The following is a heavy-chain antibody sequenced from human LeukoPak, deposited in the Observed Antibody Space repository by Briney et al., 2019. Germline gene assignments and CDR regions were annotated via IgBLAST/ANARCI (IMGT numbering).Heavy chain of an antibody. V-gene: IGHV3-21*01. CDR2: ISSGSSYI. Sequence: PGGSLRLSCAASGITFSTYSMNWVRQVPGKGLEWVSSISSGSSYIYYADSVKGRFTISRDNAKNSLYLQMNGLRAEDTAVYFCARLYCSGDTCYSGSYFYYMDVWGKGTTVTISS. D-gene: IGHD2-15*01. J-gene: IGHJ6*03. CDR1: GITFSTYS. CDR3: ARLYCSGDTCYSGSYFYYMDV.